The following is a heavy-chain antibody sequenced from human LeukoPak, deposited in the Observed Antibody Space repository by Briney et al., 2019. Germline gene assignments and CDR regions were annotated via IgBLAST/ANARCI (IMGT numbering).Heavy chain of an antibody. Sequence: ASVKVSCTVSGYTLTELSMHWVRQAPGKGLEWMGGFDPEDGETIYAQKFQGRVTMTEDTSTDTAYMELSSLRSEDTAVYYCATGHRADYDFWSIYWGQGTLVTVSS. J-gene: IGHJ4*02. D-gene: IGHD3-3*01. CDR1: GYTLTELS. V-gene: IGHV1-24*01. CDR3: ATGHRADYDFWSIY. CDR2: FDPEDGET.